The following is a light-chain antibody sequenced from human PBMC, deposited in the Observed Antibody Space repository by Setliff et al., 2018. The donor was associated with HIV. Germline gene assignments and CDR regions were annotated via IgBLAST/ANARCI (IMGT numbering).Light chain of an antibody. J-gene: IGLJ1*01. CDR3: SSYTSRNTLV. CDR1: SSDVGGYNY. V-gene: IGLV2-8*01. CDR2: EVS. Sequence: QSVLTQPPSASGSPGQSVTISCTGTSSDVGGYNYVSWYQQHPGNAPKLMIYEVSERPSGVPDRFSGSKSGNTASLTVSGLQAEDEADIYCSSYTSRNTLVFGTGTKVTVL.